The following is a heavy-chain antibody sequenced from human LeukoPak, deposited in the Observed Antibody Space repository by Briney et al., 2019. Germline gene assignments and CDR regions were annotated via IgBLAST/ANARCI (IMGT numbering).Heavy chain of an antibody. CDR2: ISSSSSYI. J-gene: IGHJ3*02. V-gene: IGHV3-21*01. CDR1: GFTFSSYS. CDR3: AKDRPRGYSLNDI. Sequence: GGSLRLSCAASGFTFSSYSMNWVRQAPGKGLEWVSSISSSSSYIYYADSVKGRFTISRDNSKNTLYLQMNSLRAEDTAVYYCAKDRPRGYSLNDIWGQGTMVTVSS. D-gene: IGHD5-18*01.